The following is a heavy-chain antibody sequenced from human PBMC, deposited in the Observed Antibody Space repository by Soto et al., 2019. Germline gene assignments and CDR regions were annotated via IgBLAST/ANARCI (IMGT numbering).Heavy chain of an antibody. Sequence: GGSLRLSCAASGFTFSSYGMHWVRQAPGKGLEWVAVISYDGSNKYYADSVKGRFTISRENSKNTLYLQMNSLRAEDTAVYYCAHFIGMGFSITGTNFDYWGQGTLVTVSS. CDR2: ISYDGSNK. D-gene: IGHD1-20*01. V-gene: IGHV3-30*03. CDR3: AHFIGMGFSITGTNFDY. CDR1: GFTFSSYG. J-gene: IGHJ4*02.